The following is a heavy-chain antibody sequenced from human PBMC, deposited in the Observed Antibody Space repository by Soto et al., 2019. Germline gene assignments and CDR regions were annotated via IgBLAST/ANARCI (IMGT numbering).Heavy chain of an antibody. Sequence: AASVNVSCKASGFTFISYAIRWVRQARGHRLAWMGWISAYNGNTNYAQKLQGRVTMTTDTSTSTAYMELRSLRSDDTAVYYCARGYEDYGDYVCNDYWGQGTLVTVSS. CDR3: ARGYEDYGDYVCNDY. J-gene: IGHJ4*02. CDR1: GFTFISYA. D-gene: IGHD4-17*01. CDR2: ISAYNGNT. V-gene: IGHV1-18*01.